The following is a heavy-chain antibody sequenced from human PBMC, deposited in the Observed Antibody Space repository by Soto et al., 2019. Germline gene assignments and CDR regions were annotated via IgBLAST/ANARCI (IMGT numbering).Heavy chain of an antibody. J-gene: IGHJ6*02. Sequence: QVQLVESGGGVVEPGRSLRLSCAASGFTFSSYGMHWVRQAPGKGLEWVAVIWYDGSNKYYADSVKGRFTISRDNSKHTLYLHMNSLRAEDTAVYYCARDTARAMVRIYYGMDVWGQGTTVTVSS. CDR3: ARDTARAMVRIYYGMDV. CDR2: IWYDGSNK. CDR1: GFTFSSYG. V-gene: IGHV3-33*01. D-gene: IGHD3-10*01.